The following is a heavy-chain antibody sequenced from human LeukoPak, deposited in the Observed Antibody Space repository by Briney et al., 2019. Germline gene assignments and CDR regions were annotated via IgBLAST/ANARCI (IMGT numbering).Heavy chain of an antibody. V-gene: IGHV3-48*03. J-gene: IGHJ4*02. CDR3: AREHRYFDWLLPLDY. CDR1: GFTFSSYE. Sequence: GGSLRLSCAASGFTFSSYEMNWVRQAPGKGLEWVSYISSSGSTIYYADSVKGRFTISRDNAKNSLYLQMNSLRAEDTAVYYCAREHRYFDWLLPLDYCGQGTLVTVSS. CDR2: ISSSGSTI. D-gene: IGHD3-9*01.